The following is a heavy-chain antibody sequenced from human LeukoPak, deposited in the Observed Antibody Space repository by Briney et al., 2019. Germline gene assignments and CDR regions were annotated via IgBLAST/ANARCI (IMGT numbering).Heavy chain of an antibody. D-gene: IGHD2-15*01. CDR2: IYSSGST. CDR1: GGSISSGIYY. V-gene: IGHV4-61*02. J-gene: IGHJ5*02. Sequence: PSETPSLTCIVSGGSISSGIYYWNWVRQPAGKGLEWIGRIYSSGSTNYNPSLRSRVTISIDTSKNQFSLNLTSVTAADTAVYYCARAGSPNWIDPWGQGTLATVSS. CDR3: ARAGSPNWIDP.